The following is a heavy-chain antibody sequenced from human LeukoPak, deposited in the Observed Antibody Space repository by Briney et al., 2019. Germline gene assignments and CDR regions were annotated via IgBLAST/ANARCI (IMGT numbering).Heavy chain of an antibody. CDR1: GGSISSSSYY. J-gene: IGHJ3*02. CDR3: ARHVAIFGVVLYAFDI. D-gene: IGHD3-3*01. V-gene: IGHV4-39*01. CDR2: IYYSGST. Sequence: SETLSLTCTVSGGSISSSSYYWGWTRQPPGKGLEWIGSIYYSGSTYYNPSLKSRVTISVDTSKNQFSLKLSSVTAADTAVYYCARHVAIFGVVLYAFDIWGQGTMVTVSS.